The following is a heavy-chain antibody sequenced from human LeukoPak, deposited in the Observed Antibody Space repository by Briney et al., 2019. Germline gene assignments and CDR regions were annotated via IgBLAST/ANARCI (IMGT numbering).Heavy chain of an antibody. J-gene: IGHJ6*03. V-gene: IGHV3-23*01. CDR1: GFTLSSYA. Sequence: PGGSLRLSCAASGFTLSSYAMSWVRQAPGKGLEWVSSISASGGSTNYAASVKGRFTFSSDNYNNTSYLQRTSLTAEATAVYYCAKVMKGSERLTMVRGVIIKTAGLYYMDVWGKGTTVTVSS. CDR3: AKVMKGSERLTMVRGVIIKTAGLYYMDV. D-gene: IGHD3-10*01. CDR2: ISASGGST.